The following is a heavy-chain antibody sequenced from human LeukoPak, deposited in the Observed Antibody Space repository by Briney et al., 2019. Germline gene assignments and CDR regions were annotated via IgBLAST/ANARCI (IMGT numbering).Heavy chain of an antibody. CDR2: ISSSSSYT. CDR1: GFTFSDYY. J-gene: IGHJ4*02. Sequence: GGSLRLSCAASGFTFSDYYMSWIREAPGTGLEGFSYISSSSSYTNYADSVKGRFTISRDNAKNSLYLQMNSLRAEDTAVYYCARDLRSNYYGSGPLDYWGQGTLVTVSS. V-gene: IGHV3-11*06. CDR3: ARDLRSNYYGSGPLDY. D-gene: IGHD3-10*01.